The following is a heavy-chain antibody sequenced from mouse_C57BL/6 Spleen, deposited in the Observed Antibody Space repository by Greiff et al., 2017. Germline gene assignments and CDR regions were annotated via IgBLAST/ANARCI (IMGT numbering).Heavy chain of an antibody. J-gene: IGHJ2*01. CDR3: AREDYGRPFDY. CDR1: GYAFSSYW. Sequence: VQLQQSGAELVKPGASVKISCTASGYAFSSYWMNWVKQRPGKGLEWIGQIYPGDGDTNYNGKFKGKATLTADKSSSTAYMQLSSLTSEDSAVYFCAREDYGRPFDYWGQGTTLTVSS. CDR2: IYPGDGDT. D-gene: IGHD1-1*01. V-gene: IGHV1-80*01.